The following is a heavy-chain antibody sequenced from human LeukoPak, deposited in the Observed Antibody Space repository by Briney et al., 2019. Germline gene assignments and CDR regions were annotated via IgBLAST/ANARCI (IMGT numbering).Heavy chain of an antibody. V-gene: IGHV3-74*01. CDR3: VRDQADFDTFDY. Sequence: GGSLRLSCAASGFTFDDHWIHWVHQAPGKGLTWVSLIYSGGSRASYADSVKGRFTISRDNAKNTVYLQMNSLRAEDTAVYYCVRDQADFDTFDYWGQGTLVTVSS. CDR1: GFTFDDHW. J-gene: IGHJ4*02. CDR2: IYSGGSRA.